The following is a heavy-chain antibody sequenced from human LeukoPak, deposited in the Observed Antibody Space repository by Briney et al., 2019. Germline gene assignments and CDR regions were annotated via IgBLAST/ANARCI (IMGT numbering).Heavy chain of an antibody. Sequence: PGGSLRLSCAASGFTFSSYSMHWVRQAPVKGLEWVSSISSSSTYIYYADSVKGRFTISRDNAKNSLYLQMNNLRAEDTAFYYCAREQYGGKDYWGQGTLVTVSS. CDR2: ISSSSTYI. J-gene: IGHJ4*02. CDR1: GFTFSSYS. CDR3: AREQYGGKDY. V-gene: IGHV3-21*04. D-gene: IGHD4/OR15-4a*01.